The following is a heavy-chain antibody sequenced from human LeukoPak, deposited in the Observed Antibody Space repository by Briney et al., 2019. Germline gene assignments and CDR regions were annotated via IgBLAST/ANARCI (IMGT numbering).Heavy chain of an antibody. CDR2: ISYDGSNK. D-gene: IGHD3-10*01. CDR1: GFTFSSYA. V-gene: IGHV3-30*04. CDR3: AKDRNSMVRGVTRIDY. J-gene: IGHJ4*02. Sequence: GRSLRLSCAASGFTFSSYAMHWVRQAPGKGLEWVAVISYDGSNKYYADSVKGRFTISRDNSKNTLYLQMNSLRAEDTAVYYCAKDRNSMVRGVTRIDYWGQGTLVTVSS.